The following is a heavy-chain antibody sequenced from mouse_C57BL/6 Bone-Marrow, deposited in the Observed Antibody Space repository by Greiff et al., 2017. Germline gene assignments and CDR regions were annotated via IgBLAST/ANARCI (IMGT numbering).Heavy chain of an antibody. CDR1: GFTFNTSA. Sequence: EVQLQESGGGLVQPKGSLKLSCAASGFTFNTSAMHWVRQAPGKGLEWVARIRSKSSNYATYYADSVKDRFTISRDDSQSMLYLQMNNLKTEDTAMYYCVRGDDYLAWFAYWGQGTLVTVSA. V-gene: IGHV10-3*01. D-gene: IGHD2-4*01. J-gene: IGHJ3*01. CDR2: IRSKSSNYAT. CDR3: VRGDDYLAWFAY.